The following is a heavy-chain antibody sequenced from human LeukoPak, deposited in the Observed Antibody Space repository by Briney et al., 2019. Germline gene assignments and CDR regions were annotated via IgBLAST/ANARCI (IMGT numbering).Heavy chain of an antibody. V-gene: IGHV3-7*01. CDR1: GFTFRDYW. J-gene: IGHJ4*02. D-gene: IGHD3-22*01. CDR3: AKDGGTSGYYAGFVDY. Sequence: GGSLRLSCEASGFTFRDYWMTWVRQAPGKGLEWVANVKQDGTEKFYVDSVKGRFTVSRDNSENTLYLQMNSLRAEDTAVYYCAKDGGTSGYYAGFVDYWGQGTMVTVSS. CDR2: VKQDGTEK.